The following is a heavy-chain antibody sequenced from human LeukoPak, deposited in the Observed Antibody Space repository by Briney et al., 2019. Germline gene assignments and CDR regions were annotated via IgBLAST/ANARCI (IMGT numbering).Heavy chain of an antibody. CDR2: ISAYNGNT. Sequence: GASVKVSCKASGYTFTSYGISWVRQAPGQGLEWMGWISAYNGNTNYAQKLQGRVTMTTHTSTSTAYMELRSLRSDDTAVYYCARDRYCSITKCYNWLDPWGQGTLVTVSS. J-gene: IGHJ5*02. CDR3: ARDRYCSITKCYNWLDP. D-gene: IGHD2-2*01. CDR1: GYTFTSYG. V-gene: IGHV1-18*01.